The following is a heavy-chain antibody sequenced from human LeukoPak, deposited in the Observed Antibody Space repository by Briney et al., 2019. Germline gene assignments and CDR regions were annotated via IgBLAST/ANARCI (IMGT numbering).Heavy chain of an antibody. Sequence: GGSLRLSCAASGFSFATYAMHWVRQAPGKGLEYVSSISSNGGSTYYANSVKGRFTISRDNYKNTLYPQMGSLRAEDMAVYYCARDLGSTVTTFSGAFDVWGQGTMVTVSS. J-gene: IGHJ3*01. CDR3: ARDLGSTVTTFSGAFDV. CDR1: GFSFATYA. V-gene: IGHV3-64*01. D-gene: IGHD4-17*01. CDR2: ISSNGGST.